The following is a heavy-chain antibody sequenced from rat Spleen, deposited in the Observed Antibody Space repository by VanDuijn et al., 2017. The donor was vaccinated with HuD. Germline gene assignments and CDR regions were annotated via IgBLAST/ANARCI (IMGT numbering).Heavy chain of an antibody. V-gene: IGHV2-47*01. Sequence: QVQLKESGPGLVQPSQTLSLTCTVSGLSLTSSSVSWIRQPPGKGLEWMGIMWSGGDTDYNSAIKSRLRISRDTSKSQVFLTMTSLQTEDTGMYFCARMAGYSGPREYWGQGVMVTVSS. J-gene: IGHJ2*01. CDR1: GLSLTSSS. CDR3: ARMAGYSGPREY. CDR2: MWSGGDT. D-gene: IGHD4-4*01.